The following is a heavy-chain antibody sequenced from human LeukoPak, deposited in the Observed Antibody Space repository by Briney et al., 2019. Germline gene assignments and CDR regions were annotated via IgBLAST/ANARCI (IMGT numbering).Heavy chain of an antibody. CDR1: GYSFTNYG. D-gene: IGHD2-15*01. J-gene: IGHJ6*03. V-gene: IGHV7-4-1*02. Sequence: ASVKVSCKASGYSFTNYGLNWVCQAPGQGLECLGGIKTNTGNPTCAQGFTGRFVYSFDTSVSTAYLQISSLKAEDTAIYYCARSRRVMVPSTPNAADNYYYYMDVWGKGTTVTVSS. CDR3: ARSRRVMVPSTPNAADNYYYYMDV. CDR2: IKTNTGNP.